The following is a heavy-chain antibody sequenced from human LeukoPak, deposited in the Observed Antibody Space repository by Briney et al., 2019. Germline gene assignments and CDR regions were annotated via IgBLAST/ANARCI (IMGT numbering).Heavy chain of an antibody. J-gene: IGHJ6*03. CDR2: INHSGST. CDR3: ARASSSSWSYYYYYYMDV. D-gene: IGHD6-13*01. V-gene: IGHV4-34*01. CDR1: GGSFSGYY. Sequence: SETLSLTCAVYGGSFSGYYWSWIRQPPGKGLEWIGEINHSGSTYYNPSLKSRVTISVDTSKNQFSLKLSSVTAADTAVYYCARASSSSWSYYYYYYMDVWGKGTTVTVSS.